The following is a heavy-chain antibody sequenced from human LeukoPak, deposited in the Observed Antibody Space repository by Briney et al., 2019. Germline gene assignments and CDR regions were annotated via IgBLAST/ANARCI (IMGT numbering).Heavy chain of an antibody. CDR2: IKSKTDGGTT. J-gene: IGHJ6*02. CDR3: TTLIVGAPSSYYYYNGMDV. CDR1: GFTFSNAW. Sequence: PGGSLRLSCAASGFTFSNAWMSWVRQAPGKGLEWVGRIKSKTDGGTTDYAAPVKGRFTISRDDSKNTLYLQMNSLKTEDTAVYYCTTLIVGAPSSYYYYNGMDVWGQGTTVTVSS. D-gene: IGHD1-26*01. V-gene: IGHV3-15*01.